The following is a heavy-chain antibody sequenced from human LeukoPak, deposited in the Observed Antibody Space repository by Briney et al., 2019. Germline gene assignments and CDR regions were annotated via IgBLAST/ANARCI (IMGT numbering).Heavy chain of an antibody. J-gene: IGHJ6*04. CDR1: GFTVSSNY. D-gene: IGHD4-23*01. CDR2: IYSGGST. Sequence: GGSLRLSCAASGFTVSSNYMSWVRQAPGKGLEWVSAIYSGGSTYYADSVKGRFTISRDNSKNTLYLQMNSLRAEDTAVYYCAREDYGGNPGTDVWGKGTTVTVSS. V-gene: IGHV3-53*01. CDR3: AREDYGGNPGTDV.